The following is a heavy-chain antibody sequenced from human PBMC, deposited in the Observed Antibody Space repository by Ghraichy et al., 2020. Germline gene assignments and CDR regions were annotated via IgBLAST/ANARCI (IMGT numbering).Heavy chain of an antibody. CDR1: EFAMGDW. CDR3: ARNRGFEMLDY. J-gene: IGHJ4*02. V-gene: IGHV3-7*03. CDR2: IKQNGTEK. D-gene: IGHD5-12*01. Sequence: GESLNISCVVSEFAMGDWMNWVRQAPGKGLEWVASIKQNGTEKYYMDSVEGRFTISRDSAKDSLYLQLNSLRAEDTAVYYCARNRGFEMLDYWGQGALVIVSS.